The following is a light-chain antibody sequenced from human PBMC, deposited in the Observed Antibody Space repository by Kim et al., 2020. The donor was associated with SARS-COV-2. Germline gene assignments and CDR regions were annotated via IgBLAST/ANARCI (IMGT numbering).Light chain of an antibody. CDR2: QDS. CDR3: QAWDSSTAF. V-gene: IGLV3-1*01. Sequence: SYELTQPPSVSVSPGQTASITCSGDKLGDKYACWYQQKPGQSPVLVIYQDSKRPSGIPVRFSGSNSGNTATLTISGTQAMDEADYYCQAWDSSTAFFGTG. CDR1: KLGDKY. J-gene: IGLJ1*01.